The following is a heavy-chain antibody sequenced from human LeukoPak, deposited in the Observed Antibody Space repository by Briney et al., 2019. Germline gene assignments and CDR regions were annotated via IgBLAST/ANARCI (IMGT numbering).Heavy chain of an antibody. CDR1: GFTFDDYA. J-gene: IGHJ3*02. V-gene: IGHV3-9*01. Sequence: GGSLRLSCAASGFTFDDYAMHWVRQAPGKGLEWDSGISWNSGSIGYADSVKGRFTISRDNAKDSLYLQMNSLRAEDTALYYCAKDFVWGSYRQGENAFDIWGQGTMVTVSS. CDR3: AKDFVWGSYRQGENAFDI. CDR2: ISWNSGSI. D-gene: IGHD3-16*02.